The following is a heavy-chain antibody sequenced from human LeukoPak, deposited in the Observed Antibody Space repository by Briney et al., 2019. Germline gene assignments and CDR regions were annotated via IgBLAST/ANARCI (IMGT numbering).Heavy chain of an antibody. D-gene: IGHD3-22*01. CDR2: IYSGGST. J-gene: IGHJ3*02. CDR1: GLTVSNNY. Sequence: GGSLRLSCAASGLTVSNNYMSWVRQAPGKGLEWVSVIYSGGSTSYADSVKGRFPISRDNSKNTLYLQMNSLRAEDTAVYYCARDSRQDYYDSSGYLWFAFDIWGQGTMVTVSS. V-gene: IGHV3-53*01. CDR3: ARDSRQDYYDSSGYLWFAFDI.